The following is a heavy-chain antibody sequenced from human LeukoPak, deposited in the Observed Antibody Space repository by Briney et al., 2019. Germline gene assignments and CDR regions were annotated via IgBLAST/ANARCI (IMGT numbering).Heavy chain of an antibody. J-gene: IGHJ5*02. Sequence: PRGSLRLSCAASGFTFSSYGMHWVRQAPGKGLEWVAVIWYDGSNKYYADSVKGRFTISRDNSKNTLYLQMNSLRAEDTAVYYCASFITGTTSWGQGTLVTVSS. CDR2: IWYDGSNK. CDR3: ASFITGTTS. V-gene: IGHV3-33*01. CDR1: GFTFSSYG. D-gene: IGHD1-20*01.